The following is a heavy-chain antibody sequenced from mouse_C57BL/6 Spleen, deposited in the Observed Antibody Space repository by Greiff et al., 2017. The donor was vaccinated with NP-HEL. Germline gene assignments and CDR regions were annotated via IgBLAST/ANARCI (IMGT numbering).Heavy chain of an antibody. Sequence: EVKLMESGGGLVKPGGSLKLSCAASGFTFSSYAMSWVRQTPEKRLEWVATISDGGSYTYYPDNVKGRFTISRDNAKNNLYLQMSHLKSEDTAMYYCARDYYGYDGGAMDYWGQGTSVTVSS. V-gene: IGHV5-4*01. CDR2: ISDGGSYT. J-gene: IGHJ4*01. D-gene: IGHD2-2*01. CDR1: GFTFSSYA. CDR3: ARDYYGYDGGAMDY.